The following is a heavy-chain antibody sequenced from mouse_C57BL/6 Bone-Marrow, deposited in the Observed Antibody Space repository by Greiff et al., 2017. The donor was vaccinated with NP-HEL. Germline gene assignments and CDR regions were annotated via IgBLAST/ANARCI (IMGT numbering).Heavy chain of an antibody. CDR2: INYDGSST. CDR1: GFTFSDYY. D-gene: IGHD1-1*01. V-gene: IGHV5-16*01. Sequence: EVKLMESEGGLVQPGSSMKLSCTASGFTFSDYYMAWVRQVPEKGLEWVANINYDGSSTYYLDSLKSRFIISRDNAKNILYLQMSSLKSEDTATYYCAREGSITTRYFDVWGTGTTVTVSS. J-gene: IGHJ1*03. CDR3: AREGSITTRYFDV.